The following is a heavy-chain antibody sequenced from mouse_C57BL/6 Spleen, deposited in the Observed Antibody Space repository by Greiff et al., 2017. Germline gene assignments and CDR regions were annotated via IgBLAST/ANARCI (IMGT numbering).Heavy chain of an antibody. CDR3: AEGAAQAFY. J-gene: IGHJ2*01. D-gene: IGHD3-2*02. Sequence: VQLQQSGAELARPGASVTMSCKASGYTFTSYSMPWVKQRPAQGLEWIGYIYPSSGYTKSNQKFTYKATLPADKSSSTTYMQLSSLISEDATVYYCAEGAAQAFYWGQGTTLTVSS. CDR1: GYTFTSYS. CDR2: IYPSSGYT. V-gene: IGHV1-4*01.